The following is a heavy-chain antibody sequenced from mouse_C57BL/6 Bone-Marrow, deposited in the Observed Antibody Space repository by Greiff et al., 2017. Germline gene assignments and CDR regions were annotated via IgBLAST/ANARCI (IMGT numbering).Heavy chain of an antibody. J-gene: IGHJ2*01. D-gene: IGHD1-1*01. CDR3: TLITTVVATDY. CDR1: GFNFKDDY. V-gene: IGHV14-4*01. Sequence: EVQLQQSGAELVRPGASVKLSCTASGFNFKDDYMHWVKQRPEQGLEWIGWIDPENGDTEYASKFQGKATITADTSSNTAYLQLSSLTSEDTAVYYCTLITTVVATDYWGQGTTLTVSA. CDR2: IDPENGDT.